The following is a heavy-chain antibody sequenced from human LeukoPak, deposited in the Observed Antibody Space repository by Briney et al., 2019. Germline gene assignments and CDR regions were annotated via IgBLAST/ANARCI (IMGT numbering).Heavy chain of an antibody. Sequence: PSETLSLTCTVFGGSISSYYWSWIRPPPGKGLEWIGYIYYSGSTNYNPSLKSRVTISVDTSKNQFSLKLSSVTAADTAVYYCARDGHYYDSSGYAKHDAFDIWGQGTMVTVSS. D-gene: IGHD3-22*01. CDR3: ARDGHYYDSSGYAKHDAFDI. CDR1: GGSISSYY. J-gene: IGHJ3*02. V-gene: IGHV4-59*01. CDR2: IYYSGST.